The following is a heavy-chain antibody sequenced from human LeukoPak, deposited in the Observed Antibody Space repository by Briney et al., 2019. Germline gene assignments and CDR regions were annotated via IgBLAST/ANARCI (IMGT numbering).Heavy chain of an antibody. J-gene: IGHJ3*02. CDR1: GGSISSSNW. V-gene: IGHV4-39*01. Sequence: SETLSLTCAVSGGSISSSNWWSWVRQPPGKGLEWIGSIYYSGSTYYNPSLKSRVTMSVDTSKNQFSLKLSSVTAADTAVYYCARGIQLWLNAFDIWGQGTMVTVSS. CDR3: ARGIQLWLNAFDI. CDR2: IYYSGST. D-gene: IGHD5-18*01.